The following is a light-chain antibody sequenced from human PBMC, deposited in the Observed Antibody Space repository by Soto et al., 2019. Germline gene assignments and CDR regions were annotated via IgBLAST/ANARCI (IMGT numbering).Light chain of an antibody. Sequence: EIVMTQSPATLSVSPGERVTLSCRASQSVSNNLAWYQQKPGQAPRLLVYGASTRATGTPARFSGSGSGTEFTLTISSLQSEDFAIYYCQQYNNCPPRYTFGQGTKLEIK. CDR3: QQYNNCPPRYT. CDR2: GAS. CDR1: QSVSNN. V-gene: IGKV3-15*01. J-gene: IGKJ2*01.